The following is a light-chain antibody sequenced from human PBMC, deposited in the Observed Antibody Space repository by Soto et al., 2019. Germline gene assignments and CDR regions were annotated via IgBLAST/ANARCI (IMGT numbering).Light chain of an antibody. CDR1: QSVSSY. V-gene: IGKV3-11*01. Sequence: EIVLTQSPATLSLSPCERATLSVRASQSVSSYLAWYQQKPGQAPRLLIYDASNRATGIPARFSGSGSGTDFTLTISSLEPEDFAVYYCQQRSNWPRLTFGGGTKV. CDR3: QQRSNWPRLT. J-gene: IGKJ4*01. CDR2: DAS.